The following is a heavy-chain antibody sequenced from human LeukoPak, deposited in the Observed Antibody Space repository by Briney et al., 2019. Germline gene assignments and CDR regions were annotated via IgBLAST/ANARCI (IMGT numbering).Heavy chain of an antibody. J-gene: IGHJ4*02. CDR1: GYSFTSYG. V-gene: IGHV1-18*01. D-gene: IGHD4-11*01. CDR2: ISAYNGNT. Sequence: ASVKVSCKASGYSFTSYGISWVRQAPGQGLEWMGWISAYNGNTNFAQKLQGRVTMTTDTSTSTAYMELRSLRSDDTAVYYCARGGYSDSDYYFDYWGQGTLVTVSS. CDR3: ARGGYSDSDYYFDY.